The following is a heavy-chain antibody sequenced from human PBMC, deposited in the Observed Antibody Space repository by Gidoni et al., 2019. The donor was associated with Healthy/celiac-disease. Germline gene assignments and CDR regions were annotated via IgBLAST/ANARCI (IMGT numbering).Heavy chain of an antibody. J-gene: IGHJ4*02. D-gene: IGHD1-26*01. CDR2: IIHSGST. V-gene: IGHV4-34*12. CDR3: ARYKYSGSYGRTDNFDY. CDR1: GGSFSAYY. Sequence: QVQLQQWGAGLFKPSETLSSIGAVYGGSFSAYYWSWIRQHPGKGLEWIGEIIHSGSTNYIPSLKSRFTISVDTSKDQFSLKLSSVTAADTAVYYCARYKYSGSYGRTDNFDYWGQGTLVTVSS.